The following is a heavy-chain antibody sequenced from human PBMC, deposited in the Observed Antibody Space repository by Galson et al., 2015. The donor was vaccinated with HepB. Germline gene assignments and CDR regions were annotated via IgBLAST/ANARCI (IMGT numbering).Heavy chain of an antibody. D-gene: IGHD3-3*01. CDR3: AKEEGGYDFWSGYYTGNWFDP. Sequence: SLRLSCAASGFTFSSYGMHWVRQAPGKGLEWVAVISYDGSNKYYADSVKGRFTISRDNSKYTLYLQMNSLRAEDTAVYYCAKEEGGYDFWSGYYTGNWFDPWGQGTLVTVSS. J-gene: IGHJ5*02. CDR2: ISYDGSNK. CDR1: GFTFSSYG. V-gene: IGHV3-30*18.